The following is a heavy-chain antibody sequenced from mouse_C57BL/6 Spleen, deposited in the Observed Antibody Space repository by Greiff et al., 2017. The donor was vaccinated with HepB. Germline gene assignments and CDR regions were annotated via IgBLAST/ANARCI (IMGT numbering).Heavy chain of an antibody. CDR1: GYTFTDHT. D-gene: IGHD2-4*01. J-gene: IGHJ2*01. CDR3: ARGDYDYDGTVDY. Sequence: VQLQQSDAELVKPGASVKISCKVSGYTFTDHTIHWMKQRPEQGLEWIGYIYPRDGSTKYNEKFKGKATLTADKSSSTAYMQLNRLTSEDSAVYFCARGDYDYDGTVDYWGQSTTLTVSS. V-gene: IGHV1-78*01. CDR2: IYPRDGST.